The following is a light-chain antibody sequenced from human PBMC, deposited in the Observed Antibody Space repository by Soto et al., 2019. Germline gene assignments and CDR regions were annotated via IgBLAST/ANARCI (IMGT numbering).Light chain of an antibody. J-gene: IGLJ1*01. Sequence: QSVLTQPPSVSEAPGHRVTISCTGSSSNIGAGYEAHWYQQVPGTAPKLLIYENNNRPSGVPDRFSGSKSGTSASLAITGLQAEDEAEYYCQSYDSRLSGYVFGHGTKLTVL. CDR2: ENN. V-gene: IGLV1-40*01. CDR3: QSYDSRLSGYV. CDR1: SSNIGAGYE.